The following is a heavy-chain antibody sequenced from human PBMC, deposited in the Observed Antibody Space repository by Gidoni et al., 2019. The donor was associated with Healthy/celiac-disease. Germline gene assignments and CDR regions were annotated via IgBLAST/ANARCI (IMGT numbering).Heavy chain of an antibody. Sequence: QLQLQESGPGLVKPSETLSLTCTVPGGSISSSSYYWGWIRQPPGKGLEWIGSIYYSGSTYYNPSLKSRVTISVDTSKNQFSLKLSSVTAADTAVYYCARRSSSYNWFDPWGQGTLVTVSS. J-gene: IGHJ5*02. CDR3: ARRSSSYNWFDP. CDR1: GGSISSSSYY. V-gene: IGHV4-39*01. D-gene: IGHD1-26*01. CDR2: IYYSGST.